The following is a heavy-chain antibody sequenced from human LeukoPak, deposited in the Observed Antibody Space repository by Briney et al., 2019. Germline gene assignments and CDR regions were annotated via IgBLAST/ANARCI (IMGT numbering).Heavy chain of an antibody. V-gene: IGHV3-30*02. CDR3: AKDPRGGSSSWYPQSSY. CDR1: AFTFTFSTSG. CDR2: IQYDDSEK. D-gene: IGHD6-13*01. Sequence: GGSLRLSCAASAFTFTFSTSGMHWVRQAPGKGLEWVAFIQYDDSEKYYADSVRGRCTISRDNSKNTLYLQMNSLRAEDTAVYYCAKDPRGGSSSWYPQSSYWGQGTLVTVSS. J-gene: IGHJ4*02.